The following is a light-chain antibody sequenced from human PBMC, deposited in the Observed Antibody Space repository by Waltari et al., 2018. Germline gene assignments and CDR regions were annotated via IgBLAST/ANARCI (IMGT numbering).Light chain of an antibody. CDR1: GSTIGSNA. V-gene: IGLV1-44*01. CDR2: SNS. CDR3: AAWDDSLNRV. J-gene: IGLJ2*01. Sequence: QSVLTQPPSASGTPGQRVTISCSGSGSTIGSNAVSWYQQLPGTAPKILSYSNSLRPSGVPDRFSGSKSGTSASLAISGLQSEDEADYYCAAWDDSLNRVFGGGTKLTVL.